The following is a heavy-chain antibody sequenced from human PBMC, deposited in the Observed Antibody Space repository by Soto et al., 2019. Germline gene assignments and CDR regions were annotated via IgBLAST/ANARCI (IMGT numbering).Heavy chain of an antibody. CDR1: GFTFSSYS. J-gene: IGHJ6*02. V-gene: IGHV3-48*02. D-gene: IGHD3-9*01. CDR2: IRSSSSTI. Sequence: EVQLVESGGGLVQPGGSLRLSCAASGFTFSSYSMNWVRQAPGKGLEWVSYIRSSSSTIYYADSVKGRFTISRDNAKNSLYLPMDSLRDEDTAVYYCARDRYTIWGTTNYYYYGMDVWGQGTTVTVSS. CDR3: ARDRYTIWGTTNYYYYGMDV.